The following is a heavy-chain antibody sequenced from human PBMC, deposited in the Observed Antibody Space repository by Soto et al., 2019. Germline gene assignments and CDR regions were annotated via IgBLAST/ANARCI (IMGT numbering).Heavy chain of an antibody. Sequence: EVQLLESGGGLVQPGGSLRLSCSTSGFTFSTYAMNWVRQAPGKGLEWVSALSGSGGTTYYADSVRGRFTISRDNSKNTLFLQMNSLRAEDTALYYCAKQRAGYGSGSDTYYFDFWCQGTPVTVSS. CDR2: LSGSGGTT. CDR3: AKQRAGYGSGSDTYYFDF. J-gene: IGHJ4*02. V-gene: IGHV3-23*01. D-gene: IGHD3-10*01. CDR1: GFTFSTYA.